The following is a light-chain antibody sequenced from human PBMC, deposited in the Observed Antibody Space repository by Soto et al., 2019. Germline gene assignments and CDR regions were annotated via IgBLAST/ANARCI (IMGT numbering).Light chain of an antibody. V-gene: IGLV2-14*03. CDR1: SSDVGGYNF. CDR3: SSYTPSSTVV. J-gene: IGLJ1*01. CDR2: EVT. Sequence: QSALTQPASVFGSPGQSITISCTGTSSDVGGYNFVSCYQQLPGKAPKLMIYEVTSRPSGVSNRFSGSKSGNTASLTISGLQPEDEAEYYCSSYTPSSTVVFGTGTKVT.